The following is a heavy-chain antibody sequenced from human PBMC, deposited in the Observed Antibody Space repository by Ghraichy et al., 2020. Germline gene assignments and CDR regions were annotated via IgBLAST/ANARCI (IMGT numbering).Heavy chain of an antibody. Sequence: GGSLRLSCAASGFTFSSYTMNWVRQAPGKGLEWVSSISSSGTYIYYADSVKGRFTISRDNAKTSLYLQMNSLRTEDTAVYYCARDRMGDCTSTTCYGSYWGQGTLVTVSS. CDR2: ISSSGTYI. CDR1: GFTFSSYT. D-gene: IGHD2-2*01. V-gene: IGHV3-21*06. J-gene: IGHJ4*02. CDR3: ARDRMGDCTSTTCYGSY.